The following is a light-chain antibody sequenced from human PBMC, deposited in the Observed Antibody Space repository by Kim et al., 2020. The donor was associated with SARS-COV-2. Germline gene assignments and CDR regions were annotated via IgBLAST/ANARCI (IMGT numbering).Light chain of an antibody. CDR1: QSVSSY. J-gene: IGKJ4*01. Sequence: LSLSPGERATLSYGASQSVSSYLAWYQQKPGQAPRLLIYDASNRATGIPARFSGSGSGTDFTLTISSLEPEDFAVYYCQQRSNWLTFGGGTKVDI. CDR3: QQRSNWLT. CDR2: DAS. V-gene: IGKV3-11*01.